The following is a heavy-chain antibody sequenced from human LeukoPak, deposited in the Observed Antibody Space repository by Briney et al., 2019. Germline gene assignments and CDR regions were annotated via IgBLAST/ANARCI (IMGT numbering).Heavy chain of an antibody. J-gene: IGHJ6*03. D-gene: IGHD2-2*01. CDR3: ARDRYCSSTSCPEDYYYYMDV. CDR1: GGSFSGYY. CDR2: IYTSGST. Sequence: SETLSLTCAVYGGSFSGYYWSWIRQPAGKGLEWIGRIYTSGSTNYNPSLKSRVTMSVDTSKNQFSLKLSSVTAADTAVYYCARDRYCSSTSCPEDYYYYMDVWGKGTTVTVSS. V-gene: IGHV4-4*07.